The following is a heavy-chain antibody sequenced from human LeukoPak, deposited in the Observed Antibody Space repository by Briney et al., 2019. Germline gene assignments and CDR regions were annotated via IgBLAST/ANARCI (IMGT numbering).Heavy chain of an antibody. CDR1: GGSISSDSYY. CDR3: ARLSIYTSCLDS. V-gene: IGHV4-61*02. D-gene: IGHD1-26*01. Sequence: SETLSLTCTVSGGSISSDSYYWSWIRQPAGKGLEWIGRINSGGSTNYNHSLKSRATMSVDTSKNQSSVNVSSVTAADTAMYYCARLSIYTSCLDSWGQGTLVTVSS. CDR2: INSGGST. J-gene: IGHJ4*02.